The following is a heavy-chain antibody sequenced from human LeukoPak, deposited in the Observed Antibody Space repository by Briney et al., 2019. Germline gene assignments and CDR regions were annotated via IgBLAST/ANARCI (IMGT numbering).Heavy chain of an antibody. Sequence: SETLSLTCTVSGGSISSGGYYWSWIRQPPGKGLEWIGYIYHSGSTYYNPSLKSRVTISVDTSKNQFSLKLSSVTAADTAVYYCARNPYYYGGRSSRSSSGFYYWGQGTLVTVSS. CDR1: GGSISSGGYY. D-gene: IGHD3-10*01. CDR3: ARNPYYYGGRSSRSSSGFYY. CDR2: IYHSGST. V-gene: IGHV4-30-2*01. J-gene: IGHJ4*02.